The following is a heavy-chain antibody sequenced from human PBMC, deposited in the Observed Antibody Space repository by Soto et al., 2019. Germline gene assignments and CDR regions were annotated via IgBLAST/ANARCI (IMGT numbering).Heavy chain of an antibody. D-gene: IGHD6-13*01. V-gene: IGHV6-1*01. Sequence: HSQTLSLTCAISGDSVSSNSAAWNWIRQSPSRGLEWLGRTYYRSKWYNDYAVSVKSRITINPDTSKNQFSLQLNSVTPEDTAVYYCARDMLAAAGIVGWFDPWGQGTLVTVSS. CDR2: TYYRSKWYN. CDR1: GDSVSSNSAA. J-gene: IGHJ5*02. CDR3: ARDMLAAAGIVGWFDP.